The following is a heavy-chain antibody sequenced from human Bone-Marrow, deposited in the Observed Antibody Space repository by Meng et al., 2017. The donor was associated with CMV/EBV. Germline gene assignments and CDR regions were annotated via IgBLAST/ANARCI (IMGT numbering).Heavy chain of an antibody. CDR1: GGSISSYY. CDR3: ARSSLGTVLYYFDY. J-gene: IGHJ4*02. D-gene: IGHD2/OR15-2a*01. V-gene: IGHV4-59*01. Sequence: SETLSLTCTVSGGSISSYYWSWIRQPPGKGLEWIGYIYYSGSTNYNPSLKSRVTISVDTSKNQFSLKLSSVTAADTAVYYCARSSLGTVLYYFDYWGQGTLVTVSS. CDR2: IYYSGST.